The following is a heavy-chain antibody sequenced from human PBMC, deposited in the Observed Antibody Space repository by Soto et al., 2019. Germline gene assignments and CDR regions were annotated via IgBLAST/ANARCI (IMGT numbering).Heavy chain of an antibody. D-gene: IGHD3-10*01. V-gene: IGHV4-31*11. CDR1: GYSITSGFY. J-gene: IGHJ4*02. CDR3: AAMVRGVIITRKFDY. CDR2: IYYSGST. Sequence: SETLSLTCGVSGYSITSGFYWGWVRQSPGKGLEWIGYIYYSGSTYYNPSLKSRVTISVDTSKNQFSLKLSSVTAADTAVYYCAAMVRGVIITRKFDYWGQGTLVTVSS.